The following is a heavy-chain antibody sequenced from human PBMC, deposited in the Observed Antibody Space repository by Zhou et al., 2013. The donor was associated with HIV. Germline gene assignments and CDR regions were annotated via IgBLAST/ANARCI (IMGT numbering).Heavy chain of an antibody. D-gene: IGHD1-7*01. CDR3: GRGGRYAYMNYATIDC. J-gene: IGHJ4*02. CDR2: VYHNGST. V-gene: IGHV4-59*11. CDR1: SGSISSHY. Sequence: VQLQESGPGLVKPSETLSLTCTVSSGSISSHYWSWIRQAPGKGLEWVGYVYHNGSTDYNPSLKSRVIISVDTSKNQFSLKLNSVTATDTAVYYCGRGGRYAYMNYATIDCWGQGTLVTVSS.